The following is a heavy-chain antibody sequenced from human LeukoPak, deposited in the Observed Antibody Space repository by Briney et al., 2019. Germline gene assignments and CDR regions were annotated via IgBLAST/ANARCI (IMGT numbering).Heavy chain of an antibody. Sequence: SETLSLTCTVSGYSISSGYYWGWIRQPPGKGLEWIGSIYHSGSTNYNPSLKSRVTISVDTSKNQFSLKLSSVTAADTAVYYCARGEYYDFWSGYSRNRWWFDPWGQGTLVTVSS. CDR3: ARGEYYDFWSGYSRNRWWFDP. CDR2: IYHSGST. CDR1: GYSISSGYY. V-gene: IGHV4-38-2*02. J-gene: IGHJ5*02. D-gene: IGHD3-3*01.